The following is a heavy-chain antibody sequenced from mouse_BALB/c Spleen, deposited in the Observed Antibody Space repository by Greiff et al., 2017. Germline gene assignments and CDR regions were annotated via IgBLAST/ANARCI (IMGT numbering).Heavy chain of an antibody. Sequence: VKLVESGPGLVAPSQSLSITCTVSGFSLTNSGVHWVRQSPGKGLEWLGVIWGDGSTNYNSAFKSRLSISKDNSKSQVFLKMNSLQTDDTARYYCAKPSFAYWGQGTLVTVSA. CDR2: IWGDGST. V-gene: IGHV2-6-6*01. CDR1: GFSLTNSG. J-gene: IGHJ3*01. CDR3: AKPSFAY.